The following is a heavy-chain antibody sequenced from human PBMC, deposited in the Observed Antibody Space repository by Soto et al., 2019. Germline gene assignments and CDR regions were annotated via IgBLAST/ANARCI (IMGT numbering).Heavy chain of an antibody. CDR1: GFTFGDYA. CDR3: AKDAVPYNGEWDWFDT. CDR2: IGGGGTDT. D-gene: IGHD3-10*01. V-gene: IGHV3-23*01. Sequence: QLLESGGGLVQPGGSLRVHCVASGFTFGDYAMSWVRQAPGRGLEWVSSIGGGGTDTYYAASVKGRFTIPRDNSKSTLYLQMNNLRVEDTAVYYCAKDAVPYNGEWDWFDTWGQGTLVTVSS. J-gene: IGHJ5*02.